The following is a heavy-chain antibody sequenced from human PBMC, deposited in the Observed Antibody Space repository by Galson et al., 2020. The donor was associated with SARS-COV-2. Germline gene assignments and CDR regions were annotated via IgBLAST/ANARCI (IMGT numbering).Heavy chain of an antibody. D-gene: IGHD2-2*01. CDR3: TTDSVVPAARDAFDI. V-gene: IGHV3-15*01. CDR1: GFTFSNAW. CDR2: IKSKTDGGTT. J-gene: IGHJ3*02. Sequence: GESLKISCAASGFTFSNAWMSWVRQAPGKGLEWVGRIKSKTDGGTTDYAAPVKGRFTISRDDSKNTLYLQMNSLKTEDTAVYYCTTDSVVPAARDAFDIWCQGTMVTVSS.